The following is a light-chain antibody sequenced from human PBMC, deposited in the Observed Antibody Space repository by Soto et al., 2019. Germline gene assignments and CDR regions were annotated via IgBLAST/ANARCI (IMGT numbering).Light chain of an antibody. J-gene: IGLJ1*01. CDR3: GAWDISLSAYV. V-gene: IGLV1-51*02. CDR1: SSNIESNY. Sequence: QSALTQPPSVSAAPGQKVTISCSGSSSNIESNYVSWFQQLPRTAPNLLIYENNKRLSGFPDRFSASKSGTSATLVITGLQNGDEADYFCGAWDISLSAYVFGTGTKVTVL. CDR2: ENN.